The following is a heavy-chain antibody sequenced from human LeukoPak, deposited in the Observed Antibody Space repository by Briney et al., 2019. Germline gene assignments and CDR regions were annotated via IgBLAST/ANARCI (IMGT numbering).Heavy chain of an antibody. D-gene: IGHD3-10*01. J-gene: IGHJ5*02. V-gene: IGHV4-39*01. CDR1: GGSTSSSSYY. CDR3: ARQGGSGSYYNGWFDP. Sequence: SETLSLTCTVSGGSTSSSSYYWGWIRQPPGKGLEWIGSIYYSGSTYYNPSLKSRVIISVDTSKNQFSLKLSSVTAADTAVYYCARQGGSGSYYNGWFDPWGQGTLVTVSS. CDR2: IYYSGST.